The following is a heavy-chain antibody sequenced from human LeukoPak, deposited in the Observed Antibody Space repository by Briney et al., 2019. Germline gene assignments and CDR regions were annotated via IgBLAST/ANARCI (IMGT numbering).Heavy chain of an antibody. CDR2: IYYSGST. D-gene: IGHD2-15*01. V-gene: IGHV4-59*01. Sequence: PSETLSLTCTVSGGSLSSYYWSWIRQPPGKGLEWIGYIYYSGSTNYNPSLKSRVTISVDTSKNQFSLKLSSVTAADTAVYYCARDLASSGGYDAFDIWGQGTMVTVSS. CDR3: ARDLASSGGYDAFDI. J-gene: IGHJ3*02. CDR1: GGSLSSYY.